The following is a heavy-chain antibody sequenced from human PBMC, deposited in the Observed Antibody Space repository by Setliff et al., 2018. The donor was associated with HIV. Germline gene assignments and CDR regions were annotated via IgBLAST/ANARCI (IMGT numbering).Heavy chain of an antibody. CDR2: INPRGGKA. V-gene: IGHV1-46*01. CDR1: GHSFSSYY. Sequence: ASVKVSCKASGHSFSSYYMHWVRQAPGQGLEWMGIINPRGGKANYAQRFQGRLTVTTDTSTSTVYMELRLLTSDDTAIYYCAREGHVATPGSSEFDPWGQGTLVTVSS. CDR3: AREGHVATPGSSEFDP. J-gene: IGHJ5*02. D-gene: IGHD2-15*01.